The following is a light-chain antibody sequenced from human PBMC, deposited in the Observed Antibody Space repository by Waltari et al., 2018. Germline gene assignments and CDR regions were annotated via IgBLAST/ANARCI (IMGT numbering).Light chain of an antibody. Sequence: QSALTQPASVSGSPGQSITISCTGTISAIGAYNLVTWYKQHPGEAPKLIIFVVSDRPSGVSNRFSGSKSGNRASLTISGLQAEDEADYYCSSYTDSRTWVFGGGTRLTVL. J-gene: IGLJ3*02. CDR3: SSYTDSRTWV. V-gene: IGLV2-14*01. CDR1: ISAIGAYNL. CDR2: VVS.